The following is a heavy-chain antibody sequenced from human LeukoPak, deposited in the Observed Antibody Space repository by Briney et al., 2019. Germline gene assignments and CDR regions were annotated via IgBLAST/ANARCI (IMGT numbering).Heavy chain of an antibody. CDR1: GYTFTGYY. Sequence: ASVKVSCKASGYTFTGYYMHWVRQAPGQGLEWMGWINPNSGGTNYAQKFQGRVTMTRDMSISTAYMELSRLRSDDTAVYYCAAEANSGSYAPNAFDIWGQGTMVTVSS. CDR3: AAEANSGSYAPNAFDI. CDR2: INPNSGGT. D-gene: IGHD1-26*01. J-gene: IGHJ3*02. V-gene: IGHV1-2*02.